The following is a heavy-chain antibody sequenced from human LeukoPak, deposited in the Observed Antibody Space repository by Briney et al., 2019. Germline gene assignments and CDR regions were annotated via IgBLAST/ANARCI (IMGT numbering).Heavy chain of an antibody. CDR3: ALGGDRVVVPAAIQDYYYGMDV. J-gene: IGHJ6*02. D-gene: IGHD2-2*02. CDR1: GYTFTSYD. V-gene: IGHV1-8*01. CDR2: MNPNSGNT. Sequence: ASVKVSCKASGYTFTSYDINWVRQATGHGLEWMGWMNPNSGNTGYAQKFQGRVTMTRNTSISTAYMELSSLRSEDTAVYCCALGGDRVVVPAAIQDYYYGMDVWGQGTTVTVSS.